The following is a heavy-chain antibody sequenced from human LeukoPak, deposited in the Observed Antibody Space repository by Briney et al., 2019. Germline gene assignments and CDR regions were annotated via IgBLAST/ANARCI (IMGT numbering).Heavy chain of an antibody. CDR2: IDPIDSNT. Sequence: GESLKISCQGSGYSFTSYWINWVRQMPGKGLEWMGNIDPIDSNTNYSPSFQGHVTISVDKSISTAYLQWSSLKASDTAMYYCARHSIRYTWTPEYWGQGTLVTVSS. J-gene: IGHJ4*02. CDR1: GYSFTSYW. CDR3: ARHSIRYTWTPEY. V-gene: IGHV5-10-1*01. D-gene: IGHD1-20*01.